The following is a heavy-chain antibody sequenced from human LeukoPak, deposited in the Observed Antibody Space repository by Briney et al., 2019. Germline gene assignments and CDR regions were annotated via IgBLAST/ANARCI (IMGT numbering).Heavy chain of an antibody. V-gene: IGHV1-18*01. CDR2: FSGYNGNV. CDR3: ARGSPYGIYVHFDE. CDR1: PHTLTSYG. J-gene: IGHJ4*02. Sequence: ASVKVSCKAAPHTLTSYGITWVRQAPGQGLEWMGWFSGYNGNVLYAEKFQDRVTLTSDTTTNTAYMDLKSLTSHDTAVYYCARGSPYGIYVHFDEWGQGVLVIVSS. D-gene: IGHD5/OR15-5a*01.